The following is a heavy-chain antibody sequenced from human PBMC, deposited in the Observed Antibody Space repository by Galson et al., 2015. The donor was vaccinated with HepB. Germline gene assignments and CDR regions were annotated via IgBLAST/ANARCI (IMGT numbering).Heavy chain of an antibody. V-gene: IGHV6-1*01. CDR1: GDSVSSNSVA. CDR3: SRAYGSFYFDY. Sequence: CAISGDSVSSNSVAWNWIRQSPSRGLEWLGRTYYRSKWYNDYAVSVKSRITINPDTSKNQFSLQLNSVTPEDTAVYYCSRAYGSFYFDYWGQGTPVTVSS. D-gene: IGHD3-10*01. J-gene: IGHJ4*02. CDR2: TYYRSKWYN.